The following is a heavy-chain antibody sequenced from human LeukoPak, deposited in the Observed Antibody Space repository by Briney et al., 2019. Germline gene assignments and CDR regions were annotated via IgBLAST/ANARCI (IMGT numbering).Heavy chain of an antibody. CDR1: GFTFSSYW. CDR3: ARGGYYGSGRYYFDS. V-gene: IGHV3-74*01. J-gene: IGHJ4*02. CDR2: IKSDGSNT. Sequence: PGGSLRLSCAASGFTFSSYWMHWVRQAPGKGLVWVSRIKSDGSNTNYADSVKGRFTTSRDNAKNTLHLQMNSLRAEDTAVYYCARGGYYGSGRYYFDSWGQETLVTVSS. D-gene: IGHD3-3*01.